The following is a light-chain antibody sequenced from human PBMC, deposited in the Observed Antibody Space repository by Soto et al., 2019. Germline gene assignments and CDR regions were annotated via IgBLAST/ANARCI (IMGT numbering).Light chain of an antibody. V-gene: IGKV3-20*01. CDR3: QQYGISPT. Sequence: EIVLTQSPGTLSLSPGERATLSCRSSHSVSSNYLAWYQQKPGQAPRLLIYDVSSRATGIPDRFSGSGSGTEFTLTISRLEPVDFEVYYCQQYGISPTFGQGTKVEIK. CDR2: DVS. CDR1: HSVSSNY. J-gene: IGKJ1*01.